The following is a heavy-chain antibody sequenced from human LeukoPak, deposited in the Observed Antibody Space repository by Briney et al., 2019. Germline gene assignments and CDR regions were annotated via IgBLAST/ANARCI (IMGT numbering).Heavy chain of an antibody. CDR2: IGGSGGRT. CDR1: GFTFSSYA. J-gene: IGHJ4*02. V-gene: IGHV3-23*01. CDR3: AKDLDYDSSGSFDH. D-gene: IGHD3-22*01. Sequence: GGSLRLSCAASGFTFSSYAMSWVRQAPGKGLEWVSSIGGSGGRTYYADSVKGRFTISRDNSKNTLYLQMNSLRAEDTAVYYCAKDLDYDSSGSFDHWGQGTLVTVSS.